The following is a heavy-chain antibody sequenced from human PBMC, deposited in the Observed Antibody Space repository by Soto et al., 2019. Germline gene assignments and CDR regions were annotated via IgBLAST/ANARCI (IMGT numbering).Heavy chain of an antibody. CDR3: AREAEIVRGGDHFFYGMDL. Sequence: QVQLVQSGAEVRKPGASVKVSCKASGYSFTTFAMHWVRQAPGQRLEWMGWINGGNGDTRYSHRFKGRVTFTQDTSARTGLRQVSILGSEDTTVYYCAREAEIVRGGDHFFYGMDLGGQGTTVMVSS. CDR2: INGGNGDT. CDR1: GYSFTTFA. V-gene: IGHV1-3*01. J-gene: IGHJ6*02. D-gene: IGHD3-10*01.